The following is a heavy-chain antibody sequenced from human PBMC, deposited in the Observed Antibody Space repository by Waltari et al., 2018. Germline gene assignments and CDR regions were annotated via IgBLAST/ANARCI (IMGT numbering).Heavy chain of an antibody. CDR3: ARSSWGGWYFDL. Sequence: EVQLVESGGGLVQPGGSLRLSCAASGFTFSSYSMNWVRQAPGKGLEWVSYMSSSSSTIYYADSVKGRFTISRDNAKNSLYLQMNSLRAEDTAVYYCARSSWGGWYFDLWGRGTLVTVSS. CDR2: MSSSSSTI. D-gene: IGHD7-27*01. CDR1: GFTFSSYS. J-gene: IGHJ2*01. V-gene: IGHV3-48*01.